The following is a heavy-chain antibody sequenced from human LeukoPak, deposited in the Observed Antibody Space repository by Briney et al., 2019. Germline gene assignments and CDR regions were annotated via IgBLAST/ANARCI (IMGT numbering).Heavy chain of an antibody. Sequence: SETLSLTCAVYGGSFSGYYWSWIRQPPGKGLEWIGEINHSGSTNYNPSLKSRVTISVDTSKNQFSLKLSSVTAADTAVYYCARGLDPLRQWLVRRYYGMDVWGQGTTVTVSS. D-gene: IGHD6-19*01. J-gene: IGHJ6*02. CDR3: ARGLDPLRQWLVRRYYGMDV. CDR1: GGSFSGYY. CDR2: INHSGST. V-gene: IGHV4-34*01.